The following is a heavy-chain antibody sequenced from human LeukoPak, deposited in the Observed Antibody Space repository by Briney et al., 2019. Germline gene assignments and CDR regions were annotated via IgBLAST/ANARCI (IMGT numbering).Heavy chain of an antibody. J-gene: IGHJ3*02. D-gene: IGHD3-22*01. CDR3: AKDFETYYYDSSGYYHAFDI. CDR1: GFTFSSYA. CDR2: ISYDGSNK. Sequence: GGSLRLSCAASGFTFSSYAMHWVRQAPGKGLEWVAVISYDGSNKYYADSVKGRFTISRDNSKNTLYLQMNSLRAEDTAVYYCAKDFETYYYDSSGYYHAFDIWGQGTMVTVSS. V-gene: IGHV3-30*04.